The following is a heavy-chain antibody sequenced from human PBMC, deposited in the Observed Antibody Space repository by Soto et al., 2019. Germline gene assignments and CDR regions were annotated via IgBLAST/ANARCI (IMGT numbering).Heavy chain of an antibody. J-gene: IGHJ4*02. V-gene: IGHV4-59*08. CDR2: IPYSGST. Sequence: SETMSLTCPVAGGSISGYYLSWLRPPPGKGLEWIGYIPYSGSTNYNPSLKSRVTISVDTSKNQFSLKLSSVTAADTAVYYCARAWGGNVFDYWGQGTLVTVSS. CDR3: ARAWGGNVFDY. CDR1: GGSISGYY. D-gene: IGHD3-16*01.